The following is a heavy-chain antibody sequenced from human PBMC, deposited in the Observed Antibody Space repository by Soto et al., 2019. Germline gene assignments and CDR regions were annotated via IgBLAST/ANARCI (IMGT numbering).Heavy chain of an antibody. CDR2: SHQSGNT. V-gene: IGHV4-4*02. J-gene: IGHJ4*02. CDR1: GVSISSHDW. Sequence: QVQLQESGPGLVKPSGTLSLTCAVSGVSISSHDWWTWVRQPPGKGLEWIGESHQSGNTHYNSFLESRVTISLDKSKNQLSLQLTSVTVADTAVYYCATRDTGRVYWGQGTQVTVSS. CDR3: ATRDTGRVY. D-gene: IGHD5-18*01.